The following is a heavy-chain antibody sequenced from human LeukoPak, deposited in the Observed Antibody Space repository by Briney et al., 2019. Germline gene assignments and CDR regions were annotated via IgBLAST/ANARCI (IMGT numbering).Heavy chain of an antibody. CDR1: GGSISSGDYY. Sequence: SQTLSLTCTVSGGSISSGDYYWSRVRQPPGKGLEWIGNIFYTGRTESNPSLRSRLTMSVDTSKNQFSLKLTSVTAADTAVYYCAKGEVTIFGEFIDNYHYYGMDVWGQGTTVTVSS. J-gene: IGHJ6*02. V-gene: IGHV4-30-4*01. D-gene: IGHD3-3*01. CDR2: IFYTGRT. CDR3: AKGEVTIFGEFIDNYHYYGMDV.